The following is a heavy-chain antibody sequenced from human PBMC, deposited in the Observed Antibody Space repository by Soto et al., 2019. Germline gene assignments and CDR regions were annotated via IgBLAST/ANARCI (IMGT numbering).Heavy chain of an antibody. Sequence: PSETLSLACTVSGGSISSSSYYWGWIRQPPGKGLEWIGSIYYSGSTYYNPSLKSRVTISVDTSKNQFSLKLSSVTAADTAVYYCVSYGSGTYYSGYSFDFWSQGSLVTVS. D-gene: IGHD3-10*01. CDR2: IYYSGST. J-gene: IGHJ4*02. CDR1: GGSISSSSYY. V-gene: IGHV4-39*01. CDR3: VSYGSGTYYSGYSFDF.